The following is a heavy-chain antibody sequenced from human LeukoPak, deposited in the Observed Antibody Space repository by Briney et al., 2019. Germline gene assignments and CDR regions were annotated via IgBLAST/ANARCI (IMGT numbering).Heavy chain of an antibody. J-gene: IGHJ4*02. CDR3: ARVFQDDYSDILDH. V-gene: IGHV4-39*07. D-gene: IGHD4-17*01. CDR2: IYYSGST. CDR1: GFTFSSYT. Sequence: PGGSLRLSCAASGFTFSSYTMNWVRQAPGKGLEWIGSIYYSGSTYYNPSLKSRVTISVDTSKNQFSLKLSSLTAADTAIYYCARVFQDDYSDILDHWGQGTLVTVSS.